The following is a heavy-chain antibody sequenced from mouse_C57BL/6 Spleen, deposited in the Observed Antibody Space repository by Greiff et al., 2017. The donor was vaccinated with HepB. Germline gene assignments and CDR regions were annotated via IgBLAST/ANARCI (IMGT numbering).Heavy chain of an antibody. V-gene: IGHV1-9*01. Sequence: QVQLKESGAELMKPGASVKLSCKATGYTFTGYWIEWVKQRPGHGLEWIGEILPGSGSTNYNEKFKGKATFTADTSSNTAYMQLSSLTTEDSAIYYCARFGSYYYGSSYPFDYWGQGTTLTVAS. CDR1: GYTFTGYW. CDR3: ARFGSYYYGSSYPFDY. J-gene: IGHJ2*01. CDR2: ILPGSGST. D-gene: IGHD1-1*01.